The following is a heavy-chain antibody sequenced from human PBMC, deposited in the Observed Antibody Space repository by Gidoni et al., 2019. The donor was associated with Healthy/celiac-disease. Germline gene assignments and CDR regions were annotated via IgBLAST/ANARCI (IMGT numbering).Heavy chain of an antibody. CDR3: ARAVVPAATLSWFDP. CDR2: ISADNGNT. J-gene: IGHJ5*02. CDR1: GYTFTSSG. Sequence: QVQLVQSGAEVKKPGASVKVSCKASGYTFTSSGISWVRQAPGKGLEWMGWISADNGNTNYAQKLQGRVTMTTDTSTSTAYMELRSLRSDDTAVYYCARAVVPAATLSWFDPWGQGTLVTVSS. V-gene: IGHV1-18*04. D-gene: IGHD2-2*01.